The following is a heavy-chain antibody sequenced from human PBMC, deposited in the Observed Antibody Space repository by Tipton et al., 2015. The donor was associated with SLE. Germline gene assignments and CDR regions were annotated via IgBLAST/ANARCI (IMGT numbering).Heavy chain of an antibody. D-gene: IGHD3-16*01. V-gene: IGHV3-7*01. Sequence: SLRLSCAASGFTFGSYWLSWVRQAPGKGLKWVANIKQDGSEKYYVDSVKGRFTISRDNAKNTLYLQMNSLRAEDTAVYYCAKAMGGYFDYWGQGTLVTVSS. CDR1: GFTFGSYW. CDR3: AKAMGGYFDY. CDR2: IKQDGSEK. J-gene: IGHJ4*02.